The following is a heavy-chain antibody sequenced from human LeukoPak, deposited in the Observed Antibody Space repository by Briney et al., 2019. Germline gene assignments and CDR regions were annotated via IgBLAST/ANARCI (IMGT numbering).Heavy chain of an antibody. V-gene: IGHV1-69*05. CDR3: ASTYCTNGVCYAGPFDY. Sequence: SVKVSCKASGGTFSSYAISWVRQAPGQGLEWMGGIIPIFGTANYAQKFQGRVTITTDESTSTAYMELSSLRSEDTAVYYRASTYCTNGVCYAGPFDYWGQGTLVTVSS. CDR1: GGTFSSYA. D-gene: IGHD2-8*01. CDR2: IIPIFGTA. J-gene: IGHJ4*02.